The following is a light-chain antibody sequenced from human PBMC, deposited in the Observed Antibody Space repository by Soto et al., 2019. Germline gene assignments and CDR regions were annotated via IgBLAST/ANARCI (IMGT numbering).Light chain of an antibody. V-gene: IGLV2-14*01. CDR3: YSYTSSSTYV. CDR2: DVS. Sequence: QSALTQPASVSGSPGQSITISCTGTSSDVGAYNYVSWYQQHPAKVPKLMIYDVSNRPSGVSDRFSGSKSGNTASLTISGIQAEDEADYYCYSYTSSSTYVFGTGTKLTVL. CDR1: SSDVGAYNY. J-gene: IGLJ1*01.